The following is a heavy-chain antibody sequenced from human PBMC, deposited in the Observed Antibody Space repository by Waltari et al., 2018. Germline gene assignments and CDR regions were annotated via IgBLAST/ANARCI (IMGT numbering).Heavy chain of an antibody. J-gene: IGHJ6*02. D-gene: IGHD3-3*01. V-gene: IGHV4-59*08. Sequence: QVLLQESGPGLVKSSETLSLTCSVSVYSISRYYWSWIRQAPGKGLEWIGYMSSSGTTKYNTSLKSRVTISVDTSKSQLLLRLRSVTASDTAVYYCARHYGMVVDYYYYYGLDVWGQGTTVTVS. CDR2: MSSSGTT. CDR1: VYSISRYY. CDR3: ARHYGMVVDYYYYYGLDV.